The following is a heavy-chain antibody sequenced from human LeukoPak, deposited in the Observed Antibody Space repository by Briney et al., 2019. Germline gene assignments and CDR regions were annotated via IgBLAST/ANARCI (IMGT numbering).Heavy chain of an antibody. CDR2: INPNSGGT. Sequence: ASVKVSCKASGYIFTTYFIHWVRQAPGQGLEWMGWINPNSGGTNYAQKFQGRVTMTRDTSISTAYMELSRLRSDDTAVYYCARQPGTRPLDYGMDVWGQGTTVTVSS. D-gene: IGHD1-1*01. V-gene: IGHV1-2*02. CDR1: GYIFTTYF. CDR3: ARQPGTRPLDYGMDV. J-gene: IGHJ6*02.